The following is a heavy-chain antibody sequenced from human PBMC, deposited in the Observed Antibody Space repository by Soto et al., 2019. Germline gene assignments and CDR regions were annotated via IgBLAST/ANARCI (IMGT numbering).Heavy chain of an antibody. CDR1: GGSISSGGYY. D-gene: IGHD3-22*01. CDR2: IYYNGST. J-gene: IGHJ4*02. V-gene: IGHV4-31*03. CDR3: ARSGTGVYDSSGYFDY. Sequence: SETLSLTCTVSGGSISSGGYYWSWIRQHPGKGLEWIGYIYYNGSTYYNPSLKSRVTISVDTSKNQFSLKLSSVTAADTAVYYCARSGTGVYDSSGYFDYWGQGTLVTVSS.